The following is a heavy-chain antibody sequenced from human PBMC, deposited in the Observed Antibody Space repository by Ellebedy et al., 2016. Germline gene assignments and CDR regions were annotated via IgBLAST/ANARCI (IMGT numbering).Heavy chain of an antibody. D-gene: IGHD6-6*01. V-gene: IGHV4-61*08. Sequence: SETLSLXXTVTGAPVVNPGAYWTWIRQAPGKGLEWIGYVFYGGSTKYNPSLRSRVTISLDTSKNRFSLKVTSVAAADTAVYYCARDVSLYSSSPSFDSWGQGTLVTVSS. CDR3: ARDVSLYSSSPSFDS. CDR1: GAPVVNPGAY. J-gene: IGHJ4*02. CDR2: VFYGGST.